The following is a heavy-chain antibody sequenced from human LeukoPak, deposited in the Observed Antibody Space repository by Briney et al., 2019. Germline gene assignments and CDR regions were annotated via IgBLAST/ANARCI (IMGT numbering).Heavy chain of an antibody. CDR1: GFTLDDYG. J-gene: IGHJ4*02. D-gene: IGHD3-10*01. Sequence: GGALRLSCAASGFTLDDYGMRWGRPPAGEGGGGGSGINWNGGSTGYADSVKGRFTISRDNAKNSLYLQMNSLRAEDTALYYCARDRTGMVRGVFDYWGQGTLVTVSS. V-gene: IGHV3-20*04. CDR3: ARDRTGMVRGVFDY. CDR2: INWNGGST.